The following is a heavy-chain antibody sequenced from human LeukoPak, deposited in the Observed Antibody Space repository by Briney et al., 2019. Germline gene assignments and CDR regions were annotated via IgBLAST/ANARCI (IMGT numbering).Heavy chain of an antibody. CDR1: GGSISSYY. CDR2: IYYSGST. J-gene: IGHJ4*02. V-gene: IGHV4-59*01. CDR3: AREYSSGFDY. Sequence: SETLSLTCTVSGGSISSYYWSWIRQPPGKGLEWIGYIYYSGSTNYNPSLKSRVTISVDTYKNQFSLKLSSVTAADTAVYYCAREYSSGFDYWGQGTLVTVSS. D-gene: IGHD6-25*01.